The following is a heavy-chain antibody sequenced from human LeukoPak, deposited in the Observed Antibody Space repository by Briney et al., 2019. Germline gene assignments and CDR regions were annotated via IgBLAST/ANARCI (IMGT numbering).Heavy chain of an antibody. CDR2: IIPIFGTA. V-gene: IGHV1-69*13. Sequence: GASVKVSCKASGGTFSSYAISWVRQAPGQGLGWMGGIIPIFGTANYAQKFQGRVTITADESTSTAYMELSSLRSEDTAVYYCARDTEVTMVRGVIISSAFDIWGQGTMVTVSS. CDR3: ARDTEVTMVRGVIISSAFDI. D-gene: IGHD3-10*01. J-gene: IGHJ3*02. CDR1: GGTFSSYA.